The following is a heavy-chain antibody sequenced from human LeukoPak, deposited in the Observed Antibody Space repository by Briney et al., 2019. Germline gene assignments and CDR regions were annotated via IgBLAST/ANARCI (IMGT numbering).Heavy chain of an antibody. CDR3: ARDGRMTVANPNYFDS. V-gene: IGHV1-46*01. Sequence: ASVKVTCKACGYTFSNYYVHWVRQAPGQGLKWMGIINSGGGSTTYSQKFQDRVTMTRDTSTNTVYMELSSLRSDDTAVYYCARDGRMTVANPNYFDSWGQGTLVTVSS. J-gene: IGHJ4*02. D-gene: IGHD4/OR15-4a*01. CDR1: GYTFSNYY. CDR2: INSGGGST.